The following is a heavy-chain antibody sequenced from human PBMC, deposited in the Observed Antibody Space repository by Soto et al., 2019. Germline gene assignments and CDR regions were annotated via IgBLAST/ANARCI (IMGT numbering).Heavy chain of an antibody. J-gene: IGHJ3*02. CDR1: GFTFSSYA. CDR3: AKDNPDDILPGYWGDAFDI. D-gene: IGHD3-9*01. Sequence: EVQLLESGGGLVQPGGSLRLSCAASGFTFSSYAMSWVRQAPGKGLEWVSAISGSGGSTYYADSVKGRFTISRDNSNNTRCLQMTSLRAEDTAVYYCAKDNPDDILPGYWGDAFDIWGQGTMVTVSS. CDR2: ISGSGGST. V-gene: IGHV3-23*01.